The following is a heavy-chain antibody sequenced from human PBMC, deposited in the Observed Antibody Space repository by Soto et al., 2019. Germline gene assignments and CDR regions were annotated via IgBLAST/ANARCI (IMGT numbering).Heavy chain of an antibody. Sequence: GGSLRLSCAASGFTFGNYGMHWVRQAPGKGLEWVAVIWFDGNNQHDAESVKGRFTISRDNSKNTLYVQMTSLRAEDTAVYYCARGLQSLFDYWGQGTLVTVS. V-gene: IGHV3-33*01. J-gene: IGHJ4*02. CDR3: ARGLQSLFDY. CDR2: IWFDGNNQ. CDR1: GFTFGNYG.